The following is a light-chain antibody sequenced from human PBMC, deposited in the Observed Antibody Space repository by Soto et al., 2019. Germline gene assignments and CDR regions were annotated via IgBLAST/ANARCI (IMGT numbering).Light chain of an antibody. J-gene: IGLJ7*01. CDR3: AAWDDSLNAVV. CDR2: SNN. Sequence: QSVLTQPPSASGTPGQRVSISCSGGSSNIGSNSVNWYQQLPGTAPKLLIYSNNQRPSGVPDRFSGSKSGTSASLAISGLQSEDEADYYCAAWDDSLNAVVFGGGTQLTVL. V-gene: IGLV1-44*01. CDR1: SSNIGSNS.